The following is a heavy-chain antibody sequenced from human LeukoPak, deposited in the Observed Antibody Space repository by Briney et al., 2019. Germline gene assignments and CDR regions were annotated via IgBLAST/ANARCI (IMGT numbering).Heavy chain of an antibody. Sequence: SQTLSLTCTVSGGSIRSGDYSWSWLRQPPGEGLEWIVYIYYSGSTYYNPSLKSRVTMSLDTSKNQFSLKLSSVTAADTAVYYCARVIYDGSGSYYYLDYWGQGTLVTVSS. J-gene: IGHJ4*02. V-gene: IGHV4-30-4*01. CDR2: IYYSGST. CDR1: GGSIRSGDYS. CDR3: ARVIYDGSGSYYYLDY. D-gene: IGHD3-22*01.